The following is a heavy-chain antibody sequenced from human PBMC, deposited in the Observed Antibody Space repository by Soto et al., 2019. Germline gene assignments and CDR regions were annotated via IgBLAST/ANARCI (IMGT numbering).Heavy chain of an antibody. J-gene: IGHJ4*02. CDR2: IYWDDDK. V-gene: IGHV2-5*02. D-gene: IGHD2-15*01. Sequence: QITLKESGPTLVKPTQTLTLTCTFSGFSLSTSGVGVGWIRQPPGKALEWLALIYWDDDKRYSPSLKSRLTNTKDTSKNQVVLTMTNMDPVDTATYYCAHRYCSGGSCYLDYLGQGTLVTVSS. CDR1: GFSLSTSGVG. CDR3: AHRYCSGGSCYLDY.